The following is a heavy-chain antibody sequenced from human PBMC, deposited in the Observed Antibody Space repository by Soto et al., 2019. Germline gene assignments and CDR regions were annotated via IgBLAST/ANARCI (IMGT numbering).Heavy chain of an antibody. CDR2: ISTGSGNT. V-gene: IGHV1-58*01. J-gene: IGHJ5*02. D-gene: IGHD5-12*01. CDR3: ARHHGPTTSENWFDP. Sequence: SVKVSCKASGFTFTSSAVQWVRQARGQGLEWIGWISTGSGNTNYAQKFQGRVTMTRDTSTTTAYLELRSLRSDDTAVYYCARHHGPTTSENWFDPWGQGTLVTVSS. CDR1: GFTFTSSA.